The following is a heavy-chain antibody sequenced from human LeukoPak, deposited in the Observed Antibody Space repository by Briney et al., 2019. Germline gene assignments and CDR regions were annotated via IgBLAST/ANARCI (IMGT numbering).Heavy chain of an antibody. D-gene: IGHD2-21*02. V-gene: IGHV3-23*01. CDR2: ISGSGGST. CDR3: ARAARHCGGDCYTMYNWFDP. Sequence: GGSLRLSCAAAGFTFSSSNMNWVRQAPGKGLEWVSAISGSGGSTYYADSVKGRFTISRDNSKNTLYLQMNSLRAEDTAVYYCARAARHCGGDCYTMYNWFDPWGQGTLVTVSS. J-gene: IGHJ5*02. CDR1: GFTFSSSN.